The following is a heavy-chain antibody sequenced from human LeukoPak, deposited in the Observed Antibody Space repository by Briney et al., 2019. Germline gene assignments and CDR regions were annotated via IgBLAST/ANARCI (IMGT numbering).Heavy chain of an antibody. Sequence: GSLRLSCAASGFTFSSYAMSWVRQAPGKGLEWIGYIYYSGSTNYNPSLKSRVTISVDTSKNQFSLKLSSVTAADTAVYYCARHAGAFNAFDIWGQGTMVTVSS. J-gene: IGHJ3*02. V-gene: IGHV4-59*08. CDR3: ARHAGAFNAFDI. D-gene: IGHD1-26*01. CDR1: GFTFSSYA. CDR2: IYYSGST.